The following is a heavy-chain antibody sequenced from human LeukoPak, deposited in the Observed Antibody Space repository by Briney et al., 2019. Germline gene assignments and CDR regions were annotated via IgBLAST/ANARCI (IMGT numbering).Heavy chain of an antibody. CDR3: AKDRGADYGDYAYYYYYYGMDV. Sequence: GGSLRLSCAASGFTFSSYAMSWVRQAPGKGLEWVSAISGSGGSTYYADSVKGRFTISRDNSKNTLYLQMNSLRVEDTAVYYCAKDRGADYGDYAYYYYYYGMDVWGQGTTVTVSS. J-gene: IGHJ6*02. CDR1: GFTFSSYA. V-gene: IGHV3-23*01. D-gene: IGHD4-17*01. CDR2: ISGSGGST.